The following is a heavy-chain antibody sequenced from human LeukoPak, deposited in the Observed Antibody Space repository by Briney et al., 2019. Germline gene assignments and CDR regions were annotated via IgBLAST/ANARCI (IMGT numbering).Heavy chain of an antibody. D-gene: IGHD5-24*01. CDR1: GGSISSYY. Sequence: PSETLSLTCTVSGGSISSYYWSWIRQPPGKGLEWIGYTYYSGSTNYNPSLKSRVTISVDTSKNQFSLKLSSVTAADTAVYYCARRAGGYNQTGRSAGHFDYWGQGTLVTVSS. J-gene: IGHJ4*02. V-gene: IGHV4-59*08. CDR2: TYYSGST. CDR3: ARRAGGYNQTGRSAGHFDY.